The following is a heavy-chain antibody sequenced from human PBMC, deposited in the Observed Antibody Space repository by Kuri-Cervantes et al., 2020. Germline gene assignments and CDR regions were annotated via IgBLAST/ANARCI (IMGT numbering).Heavy chain of an antibody. V-gene: IGHV3-64*02. CDR2: ISSNGGNT. CDR1: GFIFSSYA. J-gene: IGHJ4*02. CDR3: AKESPPMIWDYFDY. Sequence: ETLSLTCAASGFIFSSYAMHWVRQAPGKGLEYVSAISSNGGNTYYADSVKGRFTISRDNSKSTLYLQMNSLRAEDTAVYYCAKESPPMIWDYFDYWGQGTLVTVSS. D-gene: IGHD3-22*01.